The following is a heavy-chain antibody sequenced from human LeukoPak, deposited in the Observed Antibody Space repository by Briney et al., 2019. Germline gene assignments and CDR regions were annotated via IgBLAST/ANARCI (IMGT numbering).Heavy chain of an antibody. Sequence: SETLSLTCSVYGGSFSDYFWSWIRQSPGKGLEWIGEIDDGGNTNYNPSLMSRLIVSMEKSKKQFSLVMRSVAAADTAVYYCARFSRITWGDWGDAFDIWGQGTTVIVSS. D-gene: IGHD2-21*02. J-gene: IGHJ3*02. CDR2: IDDGGNT. CDR3: ARFSRITWGDWGDAFDI. CDR1: GGSFSDYF. V-gene: IGHV4-34*01.